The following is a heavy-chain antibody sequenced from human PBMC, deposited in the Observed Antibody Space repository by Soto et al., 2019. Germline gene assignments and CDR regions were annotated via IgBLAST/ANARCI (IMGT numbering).Heavy chain of an antibody. Sequence: QVQLQQWGAGLLKPSETLSLTGAVYGGSFSTYYWSWIRQPPGKGLEWIGEINHSGSTKYTPSLESRFTISVDTSRNQFSLKLSSVAAADTAVYYCARTSRFEYWGQGTLVTVSS. CDR1: GGSFSTYY. CDR3: ARTSRFEY. J-gene: IGHJ4*02. D-gene: IGHD6-6*01. CDR2: INHSGST. V-gene: IGHV4-34*01.